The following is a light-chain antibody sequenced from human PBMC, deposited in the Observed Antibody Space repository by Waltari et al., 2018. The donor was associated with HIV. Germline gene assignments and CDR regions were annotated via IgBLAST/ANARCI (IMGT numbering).Light chain of an antibody. Sequence: QSVLTQPPSASGTPGRGVTTSCSGSSSNIGNNAVYWYQELPGTAPKLLIFGNGQRPSGVPDRFSGSKSGTSASLAISGLRSEDEADYYCAAWDDSLSGSYVFGTGTKVTVL. V-gene: IGLV1-47*01. CDR3: AAWDDSLSGSYV. CDR1: SSNIGNNA. J-gene: IGLJ1*01. CDR2: GNG.